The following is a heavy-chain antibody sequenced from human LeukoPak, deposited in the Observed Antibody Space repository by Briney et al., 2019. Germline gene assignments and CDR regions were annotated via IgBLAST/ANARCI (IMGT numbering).Heavy chain of an antibody. Sequence: EASVKLSCKASGGTFSSYAISWVRQAPGHGPESIGGIIPIFGTANYAQKFQGRVTITADESTSTAYMELSSLRSEDTAVYYCARERVAVAGPEYYYYYGMDVWGKGTTVTVSS. CDR2: IIPIFGTA. CDR3: ARERVAVAGPEYYYYYGMDV. D-gene: IGHD6-19*01. J-gene: IGHJ6*04. CDR1: GGTFSSYA. V-gene: IGHV1-69*01.